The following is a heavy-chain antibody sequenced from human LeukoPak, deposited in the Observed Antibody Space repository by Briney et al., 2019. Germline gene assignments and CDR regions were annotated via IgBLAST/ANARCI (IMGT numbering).Heavy chain of an antibody. Sequence: GESLKISCQGSGYSFTSYWIGWVRQMPGKGLEWMGIIYPGDSDTRYSPSFQGQVTISADKSISTAYLQWSSLKASDTAMYYCARQTVTTLDYYYYYYMDVWGKGNTVTVSS. CDR2: IYPGDSDT. J-gene: IGHJ6*03. CDR3: ARQTVTTLDYYYYYYMDV. CDR1: GYSFTSYW. V-gene: IGHV5-51*01. D-gene: IGHD4-17*01.